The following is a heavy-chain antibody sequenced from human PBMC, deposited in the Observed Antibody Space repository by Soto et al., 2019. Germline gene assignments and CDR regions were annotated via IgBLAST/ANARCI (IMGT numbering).Heavy chain of an antibody. J-gene: IGHJ6*03. V-gene: IGHV3-33*01. D-gene: IGHD3-10*01. Sequence: QVQLVESGGGVVQPGRSLRLSCAASGFTFSSYGMHWVRQAPGKGLEWVAVIWYDGSNKYYADSVKGRFTISRDNSKNTLYLQMNSLRAEDTAVYYCARNYYYGSGSYYDHYYYYMDVWGKGTTVTVSS. CDR2: IWYDGSNK. CDR3: ARNYYYGSGSYYDHYYYYMDV. CDR1: GFTFSSYG.